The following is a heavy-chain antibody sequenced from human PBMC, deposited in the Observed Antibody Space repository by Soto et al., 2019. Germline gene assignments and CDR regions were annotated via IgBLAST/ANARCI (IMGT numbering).Heavy chain of an antibody. Sequence: QVQLVQSGAEVKKPGASVKVSCKASGYTFISYGISWVRQAPGQGLEWMGWVSADSGNTNYAQKLQGRVTMTTDTSTSTAYMELRSLKSDDTAMYYCARRPPFSYGNYVTYDFDSWGQGTLVTVSS. CDR1: GYTFISYG. D-gene: IGHD3-16*01. CDR2: VSADSGNT. CDR3: ARRPPFSYGNYVTYDFDS. V-gene: IGHV1-18*01. J-gene: IGHJ4*02.